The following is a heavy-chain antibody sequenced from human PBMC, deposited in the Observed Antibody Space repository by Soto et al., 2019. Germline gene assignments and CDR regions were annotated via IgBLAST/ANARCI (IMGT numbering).Heavy chain of an antibody. CDR3: ARAPFREIVVVITH. J-gene: IGHJ4*02. V-gene: IGHV1-2*02. CDR1: GYTFTGYY. Sequence: GASVKVSCKASGYTFTGYYMHWLRQAPGQGLEWMGWINPNSGGTNYAQKFQGRVTMTRDTSISTAYMELSRLRSDDTAVYYCARAPFREIVVVITHWGQGTLVTVSS. D-gene: IGHD3-22*01. CDR2: INPNSGGT.